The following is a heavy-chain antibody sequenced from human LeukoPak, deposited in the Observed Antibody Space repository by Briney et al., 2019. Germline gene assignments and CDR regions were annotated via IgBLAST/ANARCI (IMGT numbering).Heavy chain of an antibody. V-gene: IGHV1-18*04. J-gene: IGHJ4*02. CDR3: ARFRAGVGEPYGDY. Sequence: ASVKVSCKASGYSFTGHYMHWVRQAPGQGLEWMGWISAYNDNTNYAQKLQGRVTMTTDTSTSTAYMDLRSLRSDDTAVYYCARFRAGVGEPYGDYWGQGTLVTVSS. CDR2: ISAYNDNT. D-gene: IGHD3-10*01. CDR1: GYSFTGHY.